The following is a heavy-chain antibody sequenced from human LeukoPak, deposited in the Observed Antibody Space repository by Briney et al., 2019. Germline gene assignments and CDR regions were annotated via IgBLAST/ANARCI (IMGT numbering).Heavy chain of an antibody. V-gene: IGHV1-2*02. CDR2: INPNSGGT. Sequence: ASVNVSCKASGYTFTGYYMHWVRQAPGQGLDWMGWINPNSGGTNYAQKVQGKGTMTRDRSISTAYMELSRLRSDDTAVYYCARGSIAGAYRQEYFQHWGQGTLVTVSS. J-gene: IGHJ1*01. CDR1: GYTFTGYY. CDR3: ARGSIAGAYRQEYFQH. D-gene: IGHD6-19*01.